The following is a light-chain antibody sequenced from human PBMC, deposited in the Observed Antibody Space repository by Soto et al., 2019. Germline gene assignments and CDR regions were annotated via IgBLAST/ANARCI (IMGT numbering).Light chain of an antibody. Sequence: AIQLTQSPSSLSASVGDRVTITCRASQGIRSALGWYQQKPGKVPKPLIYAASTLQRGVPLRFRGSGSGTDFTPTISSLQPEDFETYYCLLDFSYFWAFCQGTKVDIK. V-gene: IGKV1-6*01. CDR3: LLDFSYFWA. J-gene: IGKJ1*01. CDR1: QGIRSA. CDR2: AAS.